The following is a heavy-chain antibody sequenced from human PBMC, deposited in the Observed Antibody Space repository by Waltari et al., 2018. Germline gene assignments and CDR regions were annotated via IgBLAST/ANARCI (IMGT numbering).Heavy chain of an antibody. V-gene: IGHV4-59*01. Sequence: QVQLQESGPGLVKPSETLSLTCTVSGGSIRRYYWSWIRPPPGKGLEWIGYIYYRGSTNYNPSLKSRVTISVDTSKNQFSLKLSSVTAADTAVYYCARSSRDFWSGYYYYYYYMDVWGKGTTVTVSS. J-gene: IGHJ6*03. CDR3: ARSSRDFWSGYYYYYYYMDV. D-gene: IGHD3-3*01. CDR1: GGSIRRYY. CDR2: IYYRGST.